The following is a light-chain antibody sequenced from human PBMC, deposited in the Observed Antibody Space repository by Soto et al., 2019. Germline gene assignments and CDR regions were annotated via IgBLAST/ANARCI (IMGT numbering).Light chain of an antibody. CDR2: RNN. CDR1: SSNIGSKS. V-gene: IGLV1-47*02. Sequence: QSVLTQPPSASGTPGQRVTISCSGSSSNIGSKSVNWYQQVPGTAPRLLIYRNNQRPSGVPDRFSGSKSGSSASLAISGLRSEDEADYYCATWDDNVSGPVFGTGTKLTVL. CDR3: ATWDDNVSGPV. J-gene: IGLJ1*01.